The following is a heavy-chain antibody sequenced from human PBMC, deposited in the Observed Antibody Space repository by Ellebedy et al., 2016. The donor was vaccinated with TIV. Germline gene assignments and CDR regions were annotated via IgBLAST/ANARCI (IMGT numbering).Heavy chain of an antibody. V-gene: IGHV3-23*01. J-gene: IGHJ4*02. Sequence: GESLKIPCAASGFTFSSYAMSWVRQAPGKGLGGVSTIIHTGSRTYYADSVEGRSTISRDNSKKTLSLQMNSLSADDTAAYYCARGRGGGSDSSTPRYYFDYWGQGTLVTVSS. CDR2: IIHTGSRT. CDR3: ARGRGGGSDSSTPRYYFDY. D-gene: IGHD2-2*01. CDR1: GFTFSSYA.